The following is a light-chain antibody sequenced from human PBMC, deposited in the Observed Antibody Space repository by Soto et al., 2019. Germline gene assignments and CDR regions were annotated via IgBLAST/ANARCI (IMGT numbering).Light chain of an antibody. CDR3: QQSYSTPYT. CDR2: GAS. Sequence: DIQMAQSRSTLCGAGGERGTGSWRASQTISSYLNWYQQKPGKAPKLLIYGASSLQSGVPSRFTGSGSGTDFTLTISGLQPADFASYYCQQSYSTPYTFGQGTQVDIK. V-gene: IGKV1-39*01. J-gene: IGKJ2*01. CDR1: QTISSY.